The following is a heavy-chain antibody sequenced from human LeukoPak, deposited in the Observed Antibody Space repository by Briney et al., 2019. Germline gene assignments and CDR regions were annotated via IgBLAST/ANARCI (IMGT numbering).Heavy chain of an antibody. CDR3: AKIIVVVVAATPDY. Sequence: PGGSLRLSCAASGFTFSSYWMHWVRHAPGKGLVWVSRINSDGSITNYADSVKGRFTISRDNSKNTLYLQMNSLRAEDTAVYYCAKIIVVVVAATPDYWGPGTLVTVSS. CDR1: GFTFSSYW. CDR2: INSDGSIT. D-gene: IGHD2-15*01. J-gene: IGHJ4*02. V-gene: IGHV3-74*01.